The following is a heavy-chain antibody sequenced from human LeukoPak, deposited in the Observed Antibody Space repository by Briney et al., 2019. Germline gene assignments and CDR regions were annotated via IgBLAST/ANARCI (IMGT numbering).Heavy chain of an antibody. V-gene: IGHV3-21*01. CDR2: ISSSGTYK. CDR1: GFTFSSYS. Sequence: PGGSLRLSCAVPGFTFSSYSMSWVRQAPGKGLEWVSSISSSGTYKYYADSVKGRFTISRDNAKNSLYLQMNSLRAEDTAVYYCAKGKGSVAGATNDYWGQGTLVTVSS. J-gene: IGHJ4*02. D-gene: IGHD6-19*01. CDR3: AKGKGSVAGATNDY.